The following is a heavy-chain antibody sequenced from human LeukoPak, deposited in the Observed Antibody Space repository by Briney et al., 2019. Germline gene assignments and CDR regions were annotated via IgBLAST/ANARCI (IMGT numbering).Heavy chain of an antibody. Sequence: GSSVKVSFKAPGGPFRNYGFSWVRQAPEKGLEWMGGIVPVFGTVSYAQKFQDRVTITADDFTTTAYMELSSLRSEDTAVYYCARWAGTCTIASCYTPLDYWGQGTLVTVST. V-gene: IGHV1-69*01. D-gene: IGHD2-2*02. CDR3: ARWAGTCTIASCYTPLDY. CDR1: GGPFRNYG. CDR2: IVPVFGTV. J-gene: IGHJ4*02.